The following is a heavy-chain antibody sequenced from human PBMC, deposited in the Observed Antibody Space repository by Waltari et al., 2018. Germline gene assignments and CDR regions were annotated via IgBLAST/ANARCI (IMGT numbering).Heavy chain of an antibody. V-gene: IGHV4-34*01. Sequence: QVQLQQWGAGLLKPSATLSLTCAVYGGSFSGYYWSWIRQPPGKGLEWIGEINHSGSTNYNPSLKSRVTISVDTSKNQFSLKLSSVTAADTAVYYCARGVTYYDFWSGYYLPNAFDIWGQGTMVTVSS. D-gene: IGHD3-3*01. J-gene: IGHJ3*02. CDR1: GGSFSGYY. CDR3: ARGVTYYDFWSGYYLPNAFDI. CDR2: INHSGST.